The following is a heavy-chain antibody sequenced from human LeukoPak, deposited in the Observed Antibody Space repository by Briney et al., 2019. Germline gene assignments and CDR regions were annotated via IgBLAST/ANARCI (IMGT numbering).Heavy chain of an antibody. Sequence: KPSETLSLTCTVSGGSISSYYWSCIRQPPGKGLGWSGYIYYSGSTNYNPSLKRRVTISVDTSTNQFSLKLSSVTAADTAVYYCARDPRSRSGYSYMDVWGKGTTVTVSS. CDR2: IYYSGST. CDR1: GGSISSYY. D-gene: IGHD3-22*01. V-gene: IGHV4-59*01. J-gene: IGHJ6*03. CDR3: ARDPRSRSGYSYMDV.